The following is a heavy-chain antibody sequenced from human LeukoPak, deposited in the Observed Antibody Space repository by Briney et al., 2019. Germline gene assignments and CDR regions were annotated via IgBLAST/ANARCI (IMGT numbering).Heavy chain of an antibody. CDR3: AKKTSDYGDASSPDY. V-gene: IGHV3-15*01. J-gene: IGHJ4*02. CDR1: GFTFINYG. CDR2: IKSKTDGETT. D-gene: IGHD4-17*01. Sequence: GGSLRLSCVVSGFTFINYGMSWVRQAPGKGLEWVGRIKSKTDGETTDYAAPVKGRFAISRDDSKNTLYLQMNSLRAEDTAVYYCAKKTSDYGDASSPDYWGQGTLVTVSS.